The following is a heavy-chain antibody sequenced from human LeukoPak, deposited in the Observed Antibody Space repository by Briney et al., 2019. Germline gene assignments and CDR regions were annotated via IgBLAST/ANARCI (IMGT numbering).Heavy chain of an antibody. J-gene: IGHJ3*02. D-gene: IGHD2-15*01. Sequence: ASVKVSCKASGYTFTSYAMNWVRQAPGQGLEWMGWINTNTGNPTYAQGFTGRFVFPLDTSVSTAYLQISSLKAEDTAVYYCASSGRISSTGGAFDIWGQGTMVTVSS. CDR3: ASSGRISSTGGAFDI. CDR1: GYTFTSYA. V-gene: IGHV7-4-1*02. CDR2: INTNTGNP.